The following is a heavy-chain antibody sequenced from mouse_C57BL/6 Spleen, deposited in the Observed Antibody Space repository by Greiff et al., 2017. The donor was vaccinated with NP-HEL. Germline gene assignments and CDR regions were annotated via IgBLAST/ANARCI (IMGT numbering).Heavy chain of an antibody. Sequence: QVQLKQPGAELVKPGASVKLSCKASGYTFTSYWMHWVKQRPGQGLEWIGMIHPNSGSTNYNEKFKSKATLTVDKSSSTAYMQLSSLTSEDSAVYYCARITTVVGEAMDYWGQGTSVTVSS. D-gene: IGHD1-1*01. CDR1: GYTFTSYW. V-gene: IGHV1-64*01. J-gene: IGHJ4*01. CDR2: IHPNSGST. CDR3: ARITTVVGEAMDY.